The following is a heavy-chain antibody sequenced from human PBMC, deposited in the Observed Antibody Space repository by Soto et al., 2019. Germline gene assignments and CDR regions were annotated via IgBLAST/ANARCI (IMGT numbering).Heavy chain of an antibody. D-gene: IGHD3-3*01. Sequence: ASVKVSCKASGYTFTGYYMHWVRQAPGQGLEWMGWINPNSGGPNYAQKFQGWVTMTRDTSTSTAYMELRSLRSDDKAVYYCAGVTVPVYDFWSGYYHNWFAPWGQGTWVTVSS. J-gene: IGHJ5*02. V-gene: IGHV1-2*04. CDR3: AGVTVPVYDFWSGYYHNWFAP. CDR1: GYTFTGYY. CDR2: INPNSGGP.